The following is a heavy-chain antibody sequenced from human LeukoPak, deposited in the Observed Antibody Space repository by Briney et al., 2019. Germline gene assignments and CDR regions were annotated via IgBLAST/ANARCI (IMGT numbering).Heavy chain of an antibody. CDR1: GYTFTRYY. CDR3: ARALVGAPRPNDGFDL. Sequence: EASVKVSCKASGYTFTRYYMHWVRQAPGQGLEWMGIINPSGGSTSYAQKFQGRVTMTRDTSTSTVYMELSSLRSEDTAVYYCARALVGAPRPNDGFDLWGQGTMVTVSS. J-gene: IGHJ3*01. V-gene: IGHV1-46*01. CDR2: INPSGGST. D-gene: IGHD1-26*01.